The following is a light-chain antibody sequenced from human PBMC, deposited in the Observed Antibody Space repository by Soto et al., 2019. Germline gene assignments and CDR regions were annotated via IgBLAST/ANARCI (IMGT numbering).Light chain of an antibody. J-gene: IGKJ4*01. V-gene: IGKV3-20*01. CDR1: QSGRDMS. Sequence: ERVLTQSPATLSLSPGERATLSCRASQSGRDMSLAWYQQKPGQPPRLLIYDASSRATGIPYRFSGSGSGTDFSLTISRLEPEDFAVYYCQQYGSSPLTFGGGTKVDI. CDR2: DAS. CDR3: QQYGSSPLT.